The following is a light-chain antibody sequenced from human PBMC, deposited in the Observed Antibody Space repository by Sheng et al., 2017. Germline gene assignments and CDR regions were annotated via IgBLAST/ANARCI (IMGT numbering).Light chain of an antibody. V-gene: IGKV1-NL1*01. CDR2: GAS. CDR3: QQCYSTPYS. Sequence: DIQMTQSPSSLSASVGDRVTITCRASQGISNSLAWYQQKPGKPPKLLLYGASRLESGVPSRFSGSGSGTDYTLTISTLQPEDFAAYFCQQCYSTPYSFGPGDQAGDQT. J-gene: IGKJ2*03. CDR1: QGISNS.